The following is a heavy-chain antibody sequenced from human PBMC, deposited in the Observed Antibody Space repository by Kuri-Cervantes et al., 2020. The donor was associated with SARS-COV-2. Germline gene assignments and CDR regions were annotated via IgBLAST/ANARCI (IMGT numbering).Heavy chain of an antibody. CDR3: ARGCCSSTSWGSFDY. Sequence: GESLKISCAASGFTFSSYEMNWVRQTPGKGLEWVSYISSSGSTIYYADSVKGRFTISRDNAKNSLYLQMNSLRAEDTAVYYCARGCCSSTSWGSFDYWGQGTLVTVSS. CDR1: GFTFSSYE. D-gene: IGHD2-2*01. CDR2: ISSSGSTI. J-gene: IGHJ4*02. V-gene: IGHV3-48*03.